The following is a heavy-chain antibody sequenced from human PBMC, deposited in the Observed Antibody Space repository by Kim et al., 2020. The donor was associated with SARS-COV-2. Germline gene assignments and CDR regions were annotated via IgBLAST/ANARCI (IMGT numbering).Heavy chain of an antibody. CDR3: ARDRDGAFDS. CDR2: INTNRGLT. Sequence: ASVKVSCKASGYTFNLYYLHWMRQAPGQGLEWMGWINTNRGLTHYAQKFQGRVTMTRDTSITTAYMDLSRLTSDDTAMYYCARDRDGAFDSWGQGTLVTVSS. D-gene: IGHD3-16*01. J-gene: IGHJ4*02. CDR1: GYTFNLYY. V-gene: IGHV1-2*02.